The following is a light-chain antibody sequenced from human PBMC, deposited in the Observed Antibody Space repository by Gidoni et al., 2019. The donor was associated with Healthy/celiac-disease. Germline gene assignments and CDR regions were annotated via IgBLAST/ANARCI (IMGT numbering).Light chain of an antibody. CDR1: QSISSY. Sequence: DIQITQSPSSLSASVGDRVTITCRASQSISSYLNWYQQKPGKAPKLLIYAASSLQSGVPSRFSGSGSGTDFTLTISSLQPEDFATYYCQQSYSTPLTFXGXTKVEIK. J-gene: IGKJ4*01. CDR2: AAS. V-gene: IGKV1-39*01. CDR3: QQSYSTPLT.